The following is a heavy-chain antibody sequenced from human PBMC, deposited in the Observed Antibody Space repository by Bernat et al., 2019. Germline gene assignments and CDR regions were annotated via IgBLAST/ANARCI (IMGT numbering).Heavy chain of an antibody. D-gene: IGHD3-10*01. Sequence: QLQLQESGPGLVKPSETLSLTCTVSGGSISSSSYYWGWIRQPPGKGLECIGSIYYSGSTYYNPSLKSRVTISVDTSKNQFSLKLSSVTAADTAVYYCASLPDLWFGELLTLPWGQGTMVTVSS. J-gene: IGHJ3*01. V-gene: IGHV4-39*01. CDR2: IYYSGST. CDR1: GGSISSSSYY. CDR3: ASLPDLWFGELLTLP.